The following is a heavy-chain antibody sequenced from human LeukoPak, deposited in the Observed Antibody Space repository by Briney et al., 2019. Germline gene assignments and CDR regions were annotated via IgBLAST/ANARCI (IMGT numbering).Heavy chain of an antibody. Sequence: PSETLSLTCAVSGYSISSAYYWGWIRQPPGKGLEWIGSIYHSGTTYYNPSLKSRVTILLDTSKNQFSLKLSSVTAADTAVYYCARLRGENYDSSGYLDYWGQGILVTVSS. V-gene: IGHV4-38-2*01. CDR3: ARLRGENYDSSGYLDY. CDR1: GYSISSAYY. CDR2: IYHSGTT. D-gene: IGHD3-22*01. J-gene: IGHJ4*02.